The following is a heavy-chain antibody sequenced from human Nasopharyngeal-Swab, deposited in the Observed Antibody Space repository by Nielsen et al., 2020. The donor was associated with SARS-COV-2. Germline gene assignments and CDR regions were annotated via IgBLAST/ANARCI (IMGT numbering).Heavy chain of an antibody. D-gene: IGHD6-19*01. Sequence: ETLSLTCAASGFTFDDYAMHWVRQAPGKGLEWVSLISGDGGSTYYADSVKGRFTISRDNSKNSPYLQMNSLRTEDTALYYCAKDPRGAVAGSTWGQGTLVTVSS. CDR1: GFTFDDYA. J-gene: IGHJ5*02. CDR2: ISGDGGST. CDR3: AKDPRGAVAGST. V-gene: IGHV3-43*02.